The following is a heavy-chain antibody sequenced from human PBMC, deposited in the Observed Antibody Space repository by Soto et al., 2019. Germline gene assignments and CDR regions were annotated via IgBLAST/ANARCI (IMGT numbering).Heavy chain of an antibody. CDR3: ARDRVAGDGYYYYGMDV. CDR2: IYYSGST. D-gene: IGHD2-15*01. Sequence: KTSETLSLTCTVSGGSISSYYWSWIRQPPGKGLEWIGYIYYSGSTNYNPSLKSRVTISVDTSKNQFSLKLSSVTAADTAVYYCARDRVAGDGYYYYGMDVWGQGTTVTVSS. J-gene: IGHJ6*02. V-gene: IGHV4-59*01. CDR1: GGSISSYY.